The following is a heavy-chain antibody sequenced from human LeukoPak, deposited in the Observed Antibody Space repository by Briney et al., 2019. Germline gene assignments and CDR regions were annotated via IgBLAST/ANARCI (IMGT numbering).Heavy chain of an antibody. V-gene: IGHV6-1*01. CDR1: GDSVSSDSAA. Sequence: SQTLSLTCAISGDSVSSDSAAWRWIRQSPSRGIEWLGKTYYRSKWYNDYAGSVKSRITINPDTAKNQFSLQLNSMIPEDTAVYYCVRGVASTGFDSWGQGTLVTVSS. CDR2: TYYRSKWYN. D-gene: IGHD6-13*01. J-gene: IGHJ4*02. CDR3: VRGVASTGFDS.